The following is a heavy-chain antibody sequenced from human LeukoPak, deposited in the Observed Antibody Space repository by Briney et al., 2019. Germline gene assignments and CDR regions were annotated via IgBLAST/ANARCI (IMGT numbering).Heavy chain of an antibody. V-gene: IGHV3-7*03. CDR3: EAYGSV. D-gene: IGHD3-10*01. J-gene: IGHJ4*02. Sequence: GGSLRLSCVASGFTFSNYAMTWVRQAPGKGLEWVANIKEDGSETYYVDSVKGRFTISRDNDKNTLYLQMNSLRAEDTAVYYCEAYGSVWGQGTLVIVSS. CDR1: GFTFSNYA. CDR2: IKEDGSET.